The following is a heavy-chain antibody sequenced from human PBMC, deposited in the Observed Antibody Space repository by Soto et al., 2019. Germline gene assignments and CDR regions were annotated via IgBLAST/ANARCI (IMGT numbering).Heavy chain of an antibody. CDR3: VRDTSCSGGAFDY. CDR1: GFTYSRDA. Sequence: QVQLVESGGGVVQPGRSLRLSCVASGFTYSRDAMHWVRQAPGKGLEWVAMIWYDGSKKYYTDSVKGRITISRDNSRNTLELQMNSMRAEDTAVYYCVRDTSCSGGAFDYWGQGTLVTVSS. CDR2: IWYDGSKK. V-gene: IGHV3-33*01. J-gene: IGHJ4*02. D-gene: IGHD6-19*01.